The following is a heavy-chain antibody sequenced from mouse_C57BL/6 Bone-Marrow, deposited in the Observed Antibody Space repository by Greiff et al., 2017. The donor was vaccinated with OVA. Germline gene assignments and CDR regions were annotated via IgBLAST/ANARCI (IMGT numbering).Heavy chain of an antibody. CDR3: ARGNYYGSSYRYYFDY. D-gene: IGHD1-1*01. CDR1: GYTFTDYN. CDR2: INPNNGGT. Sequence: EVQLQQSGPELVKPGASVKMSCKASGYTFTDYNMHWVKQSHGKSLEWIGYINPNNGGTSYNQKFKGKATLTVNKSSSTAYMELRSLTSEDSAVYYCARGNYYGSSYRYYFDYWGQGTTLTVSS. V-gene: IGHV1-22*01. J-gene: IGHJ2*01.